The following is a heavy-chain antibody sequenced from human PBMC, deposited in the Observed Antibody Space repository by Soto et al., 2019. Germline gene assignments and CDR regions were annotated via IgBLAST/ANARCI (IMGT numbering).Heavy chain of an antibody. D-gene: IGHD2-2*01. CDR1: GGTFSSYA. CDR3: ARGRIVVVPAAILTFYYYAMDV. J-gene: IGHJ6*02. CDR2: IIPIFGTA. V-gene: IGHV1-69*06. Sequence: SVKVSCKASGGTFSSYAISWVRQAPGQGLEWMGGIIPIFGTANYAQKFQGRVTITADKSTSTAYMELSSLRSEDTAVYYCARGRIVVVPAAILTFYYYAMDVSGQGTTVTVSS.